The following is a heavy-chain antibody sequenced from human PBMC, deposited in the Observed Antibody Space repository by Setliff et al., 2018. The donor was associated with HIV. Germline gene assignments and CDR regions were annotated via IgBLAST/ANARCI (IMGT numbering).Heavy chain of an antibody. V-gene: IGHV3-30*02. D-gene: IGHD4-17*01. CDR1: GFTFSSYG. J-gene: IGHJ4*02. CDR3: MYGGRTATTH. Sequence: GGSLRLSCAASGFTFSSYGMHWVRQAPGKGLEWVAFTPNDGSYKNYADSVKGRFTISRDNAKYSLYLQMNTLRVEDTAVYYCMYGGRTATTHWGQGTLVTAPQ. CDR2: TPNDGSYK.